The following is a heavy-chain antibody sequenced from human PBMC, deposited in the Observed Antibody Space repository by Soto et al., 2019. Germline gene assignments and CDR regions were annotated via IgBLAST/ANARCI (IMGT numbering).Heavy chain of an antibody. Sequence: ASVKVSCKASGGTFSSYTISWVRQAPGQGLEWMGRIIPILGIANYAQKFQGRVTITADKSTSTAYMELSSLRSEDTAVYYCARVGAVAGGFDYWGQGTLVTVSS. V-gene: IGHV1-69*02. CDR3: ARVGAVAGGFDY. CDR1: GGTFSSYT. CDR2: IIPILGIA. J-gene: IGHJ4*02. D-gene: IGHD6-19*01.